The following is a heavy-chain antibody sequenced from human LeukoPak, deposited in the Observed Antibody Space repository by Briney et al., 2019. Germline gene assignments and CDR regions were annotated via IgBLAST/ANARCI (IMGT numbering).Heavy chain of an antibody. J-gene: IGHJ3*02. V-gene: IGHV4-38-2*02. CDR1: GYSISSGYY. Sequence: SETLSLTCTVSGYSISSGYYWSWIRQPPGKGLEWIGYIYHSGSTYYNPSLKSRVTISVDTSKNQFSLKLSSVTAADTAVYYCARIRIRGDAFDIWGQGTMVTVSS. CDR3: ARIRIRGDAFDI. D-gene: IGHD3-10*01. CDR2: IYHSGST.